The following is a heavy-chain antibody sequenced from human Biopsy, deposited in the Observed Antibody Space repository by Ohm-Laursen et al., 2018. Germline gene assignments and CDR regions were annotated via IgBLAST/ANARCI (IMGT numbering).Heavy chain of an antibody. J-gene: IGHJ2*01. V-gene: IGHV4-59*01. CDR2: VHYTGIT. Sequence: SETLSLTCTVSGDSISSYYWGWIRQPPGKGLEWIGYVHYTGITDYNRSLQSRVTISVDTSKNHFSLRLRSVTPADTAIYYCARDRGYYSDRTVPGYFDLWGRGTLVTASS. CDR3: ARDRGYYSDRTVPGYFDL. D-gene: IGHD3-22*01. CDR1: GDSISSYY.